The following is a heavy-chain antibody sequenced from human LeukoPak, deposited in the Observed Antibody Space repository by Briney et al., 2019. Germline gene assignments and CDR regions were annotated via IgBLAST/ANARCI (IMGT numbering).Heavy chain of an antibody. D-gene: IGHD3-10*01. V-gene: IGHV4-59*01. CDR2: IYNSGST. J-gene: IGHJ4*02. CDR1: DDSISSYY. Sequence: SETLSLTCTVSDDSISSYYWSWIRQPPGKGLEWIGYIYNSGSTKYNPSLKSRVTISVDTSKNQFSLKLNSVTAADTAVYYCARASMVRGVILLPFDYWGQGTLVTVSS. CDR3: ARASMVRGVILLPFDY.